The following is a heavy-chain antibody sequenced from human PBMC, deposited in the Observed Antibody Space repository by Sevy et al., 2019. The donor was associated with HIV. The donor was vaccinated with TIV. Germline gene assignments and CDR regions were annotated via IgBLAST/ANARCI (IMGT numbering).Heavy chain of an antibody. Sequence: SETLSLTCTVSDVSISSGTNYWGWIRQPPGKGLEWIGSIYYGGSPYYNPSFQSRVTVSADTSTNQFSLKLTSVTVADTDVYYCARQRGGWYEYDASDVWGQGTMVTVSS. V-gene: IGHV4-39*01. J-gene: IGHJ3*01. CDR3: ARQRGGWYEYDASDV. CDR1: DVSISSGTNY. D-gene: IGHD6-19*01. CDR2: IYYGGSP.